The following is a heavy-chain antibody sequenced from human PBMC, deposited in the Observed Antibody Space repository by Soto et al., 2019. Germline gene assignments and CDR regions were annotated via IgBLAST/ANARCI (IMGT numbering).Heavy chain of an antibody. Sequence: SETLSLTCTVSGGSISSGYYYWSWIRQPPGKGLEWIGYIYYSGSTYYNPSLKSRVTISVDTSKNQFSLKLSSVTAADTAVYYCARWWSGSRQGFDPWGQGTLVTVSS. V-gene: IGHV4-30-4*01. CDR3: ARWWSGSRQGFDP. J-gene: IGHJ5*02. CDR1: GGSISSGYYY. CDR2: IYYSGST. D-gene: IGHD3-3*01.